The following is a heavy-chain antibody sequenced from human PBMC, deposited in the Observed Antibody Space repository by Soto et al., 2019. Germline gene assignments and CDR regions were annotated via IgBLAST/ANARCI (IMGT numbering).Heavy chain of an antibody. CDR2: IYSGGST. Sequence: AGGSLRLSCAASGFTVSSNYMSWVRQAPGKGLEWVSVIYSGGSTYYADSVKGRFTISRDNSKNTLYLQMNSLRAEDTAVYYCARDSVDIVATMGYYYYGMDVWGQGTTVTVSS. V-gene: IGHV3-53*01. J-gene: IGHJ6*02. CDR3: ARDSVDIVATMGYYYYGMDV. D-gene: IGHD5-12*01. CDR1: GFTVSSNY.